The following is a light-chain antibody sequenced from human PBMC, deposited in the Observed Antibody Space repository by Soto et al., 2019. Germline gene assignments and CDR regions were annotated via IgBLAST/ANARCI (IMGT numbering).Light chain of an antibody. Sequence: EIVMTQSPATLSVSLGERATLSCRASQSVGGYLAWYQQRPGQVPRLLIYDAYTRAAGVPARFSGSGSGTEFCLTISSLQSEDFAVYYCQQYSGWRLYTFRQGTKVDIK. CDR2: DAY. J-gene: IGKJ2*01. V-gene: IGKV3-15*01. CDR3: QQYSGWRLYT. CDR1: QSVGGY.